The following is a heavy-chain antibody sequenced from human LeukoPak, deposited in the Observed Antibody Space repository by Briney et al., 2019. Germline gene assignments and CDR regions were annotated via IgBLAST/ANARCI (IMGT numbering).Heavy chain of an antibody. D-gene: IGHD3-10*01. J-gene: IGHJ4*02. CDR3: ARERADYYGSGSYSTYYFDY. CDR1: GGTFSSYA. Sequence: SVKVSCKASGGTFSSYAISWVRQAPGRGLEWMGRIIPIFGTANYAQKFQGRVTITTDESASTAYMELSSLRSEDTAVYYCARERADYYGSGSYSTYYFDYWGQGTLVTVSS. CDR2: IIPIFGTA. V-gene: IGHV1-69*05.